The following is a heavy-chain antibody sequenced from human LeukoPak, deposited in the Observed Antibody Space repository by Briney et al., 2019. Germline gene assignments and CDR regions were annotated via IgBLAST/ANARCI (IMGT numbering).Heavy chain of an antibody. CDR2: LIGSSGDT. Sequence: GGSLRLSCAASGFTFSNYAMNWVRQAPGKGLDWVALLIGSSGDTDYADSVKGRFTISRDNSKNTLFLQMNSLRAEDTAIYYCAKGAYDYIEIAYFDYWGQGALVTVSS. D-gene: IGHD5-12*01. CDR1: GFTFSNYA. J-gene: IGHJ4*02. CDR3: AKGAYDYIEIAYFDY. V-gene: IGHV3-23*01.